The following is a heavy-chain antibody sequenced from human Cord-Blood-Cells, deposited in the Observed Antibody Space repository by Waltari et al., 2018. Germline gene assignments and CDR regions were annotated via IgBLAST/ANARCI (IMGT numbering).Heavy chain of an antibody. Sequence: QVQLQQWGAGLLKPSETLSLTCAVYGGSFSGYYWSWTRQPPGKGLEWIGEINHSGSTNYNPSLKSRVTISVDTSKNQFSLKLSSVTAADTAVYYCARGRRDIVVVPAAIWFDPWGQGTLVTVSS. CDR3: ARGRRDIVVVPAAIWFDP. V-gene: IGHV4-34*01. CDR1: GGSFSGYY. D-gene: IGHD2-2*01. CDR2: INHSGST. J-gene: IGHJ5*02.